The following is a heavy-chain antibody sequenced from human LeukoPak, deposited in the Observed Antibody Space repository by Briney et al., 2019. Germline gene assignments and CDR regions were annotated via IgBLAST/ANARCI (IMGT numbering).Heavy chain of an antibody. Sequence: GGSLRLSCAPSGFTFSSYAMSWVRQAPGEGLEWVSAISGSGGSTYYADSVKGRFTISRDNSKNTLYLQMNSLRAEDTAVYYCAKALQYYYDSSGYSSYYFDYWGQGTLVTVSS. CDR2: ISGSGGST. CDR3: AKALQYYYDSSGYSSYYFDY. J-gene: IGHJ4*02. D-gene: IGHD3-22*01. CDR1: GFTFSSYA. V-gene: IGHV3-23*01.